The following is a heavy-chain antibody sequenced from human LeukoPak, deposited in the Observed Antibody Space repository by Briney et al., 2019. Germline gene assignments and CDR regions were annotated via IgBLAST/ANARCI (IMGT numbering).Heavy chain of an antibody. V-gene: IGHV3-23*01. Sequence: GGSLRLSCAASGFTFSSYAMRWVREAPGEGLEWVSAISGSGGSTYYADSVKGRFTISRDNSKNTVYLQINSLRSEDTGLYFCAQDVRIEEVPLLGPGFWGQGTLVTVSS. J-gene: IGHJ4*02. CDR2: ISGSGGST. D-gene: IGHD1-14*01. CDR3: AQDVRIEEVPLLGPGF. CDR1: GFTFSSYA.